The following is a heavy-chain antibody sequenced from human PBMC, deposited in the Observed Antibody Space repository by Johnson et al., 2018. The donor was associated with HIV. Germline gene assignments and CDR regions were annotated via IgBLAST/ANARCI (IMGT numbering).Heavy chain of an antibody. CDR1: GFTFDYYD. J-gene: IGHJ3*02. D-gene: IGHD3-22*01. Sequence: VQLVESGGSVIRPGESLRLSCAASGFTFDYYDMTWVRQAPGKGLEWVSGINWNGGSTHYADSVKGRFTISRDNAKNSLYLQINSLRAEDTALYYCARGFSSGYNDAFDIWGQGTMLTVSS. CDR3: ARGFSSGYNDAFDI. CDR2: INWNGGST. V-gene: IGHV3-20*04.